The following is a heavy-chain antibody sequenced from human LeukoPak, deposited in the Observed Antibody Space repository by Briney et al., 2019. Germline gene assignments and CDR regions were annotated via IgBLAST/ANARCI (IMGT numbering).Heavy chain of an antibody. J-gene: IGHJ5*02. CDR1: GHTFTTYY. CDR2: INPSGDGT. V-gene: IGHV1-46*01. D-gene: IGHD3-10*01. Sequence: ASVKVSCKASGHTFTTYYVHLVRQAPGQGLEWMGVINPSGDGTNYAQKLQGRVTMTTDTSTSIAYMELRSLRSDDTAVYYCARDRTVWFGELSQSGLFDPWGQGTLVTVSS. CDR3: ARDRTVWFGELSQSGLFDP.